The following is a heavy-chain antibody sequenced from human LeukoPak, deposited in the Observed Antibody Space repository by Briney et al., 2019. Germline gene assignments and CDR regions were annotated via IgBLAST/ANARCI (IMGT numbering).Heavy chain of an antibody. CDR3: ARGSSFDWDDAFDI. D-gene: IGHD3-9*01. CDR2: ISYDGSNK. J-gene: IGHJ3*02. Sequence: GGSLRLSCAASGFTFSSYAMHWVRQAPGKGLEWVAVISYDGSNKYYADSVKGRFTISRDNSKNTLYLQMNSLRAEDTAVYYCARGSSFDWDDAFDIWGQGTMVTVSS. CDR1: GFTFSSYA. V-gene: IGHV3-30-3*01.